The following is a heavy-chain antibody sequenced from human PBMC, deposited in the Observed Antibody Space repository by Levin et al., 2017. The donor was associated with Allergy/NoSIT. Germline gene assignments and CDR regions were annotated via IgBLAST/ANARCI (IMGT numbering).Heavy chain of an antibody. CDR3: TRDPGGDYGDSDAFDI. D-gene: IGHD4-17*01. V-gene: IGHV3-49*03. CDR2: IRSKAYGGTT. J-gene: IGHJ3*02. Sequence: GGSLRLSCTASGFTFGDYAMSWFRQAPGKGLEWVGFIRSKAYGGTTEYAASVKGRFTISRDDSKSIAYLQMNSLKTEDTAVYYCTRDPGGDYGDSDAFDIWGQGTMVTVSS. CDR1: GFTFGDYA.